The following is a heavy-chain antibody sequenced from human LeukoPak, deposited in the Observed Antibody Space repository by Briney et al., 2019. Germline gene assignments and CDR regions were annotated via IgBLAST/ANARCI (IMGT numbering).Heavy chain of an antibody. CDR3: ASIGYYDSSGYQYYYGMDV. V-gene: IGHV1-69*13. D-gene: IGHD3-22*01. J-gene: IGHJ6*02. CDR1: GGTFSSYA. CDR2: IIPIFGTA. Sequence: SVKVSCKAAGGTFSSYAISWVRQAPGQGLEWMGGIIPIFGTANYAQKFQGRVTITADESTSTAYMELSSLRSEDTAVYYCASIGYYDSSGYQYYYGMDVWGQGTTVTVSS.